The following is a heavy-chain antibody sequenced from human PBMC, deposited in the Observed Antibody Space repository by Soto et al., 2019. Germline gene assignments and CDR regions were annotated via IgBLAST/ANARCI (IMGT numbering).Heavy chain of an antibody. CDR2: IWYDGSNK. V-gene: IGHV3-33*01. D-gene: IGHD6-13*01. CDR1: GFTFSSYG. Sequence: PGGSLRLSCAASGFTFSSYGMHWVRQAPGKGLEWVAVIWYDGSNKYYADSVKGRFTISRDNSKNTLYLQMNSLRAEDTAVYYCARGLQYSSSWYSDYWGHGTLVTVSS. J-gene: IGHJ4*01. CDR3: ARGLQYSSSWYSDY.